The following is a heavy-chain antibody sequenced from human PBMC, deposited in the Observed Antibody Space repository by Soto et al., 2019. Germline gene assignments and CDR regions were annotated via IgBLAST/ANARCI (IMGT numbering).Heavy chain of an antibody. CDR3: TTTMRISPAMDI. CDR1: GFTFSTYS. D-gene: IGHD2-2*01. CDR2: LSSGGSYI. J-gene: IGHJ6*04. Sequence: EVQLVESGGGLVKPGGSLRLSCAASGFTFSTYSMNWVRQAPGKGLEWVASLSSGGSYISHADSVKGRFTISRDNAKNSLSLQMNNLRAEDTAVYYCTTTMRISPAMDIWGKGTTVTVSS. V-gene: IGHV3-21*01.